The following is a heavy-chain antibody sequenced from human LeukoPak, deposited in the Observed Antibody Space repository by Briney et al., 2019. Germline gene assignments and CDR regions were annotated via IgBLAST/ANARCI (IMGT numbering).Heavy chain of an antibody. Sequence: SETLSLTCAVSDFSISSAYYWGWIRQPPGKGLEWIGSIYHSGSTYYNPSLKSRVTISVDTSKNQFSLKLSSVTAADTAVYYCARVGYSYGSYYYYYYMDVWGKGTTVTVSS. D-gene: IGHD5-18*01. CDR1: DFSISSAYY. V-gene: IGHV4-38-2*01. CDR3: ARVGYSYGSYYYYYYMDV. CDR2: IYHSGST. J-gene: IGHJ6*03.